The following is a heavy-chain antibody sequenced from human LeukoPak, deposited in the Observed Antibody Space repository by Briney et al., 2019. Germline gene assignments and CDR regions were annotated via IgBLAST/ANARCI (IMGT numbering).Heavy chain of an antibody. J-gene: IGHJ4*02. CDR1: GGSLSSGGYF. CDR3: VRARGYSPRELDY. Sequence: PSETLSLTCTVSGGSLSSGGYFWSWIRQHPGEGLEWIGYIYYTGSTNYSPSLKSRVTISVDASKNQFSLKLTSVTAADTAVYYCVRARGYSPRELDYWGQGTLVTVSS. CDR2: IYYTGST. V-gene: IGHV4-61*08. D-gene: IGHD3-22*01.